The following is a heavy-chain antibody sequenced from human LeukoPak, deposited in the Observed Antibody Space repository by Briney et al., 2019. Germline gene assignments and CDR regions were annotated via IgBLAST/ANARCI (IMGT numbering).Heavy chain of an antibody. V-gene: IGHV4-59*01. CDR3: ARRANLGYCSGGSCYLFDY. Sequence: SETLSLTCTVSGGSISSYYWSWIRQPPGKGLEWIGYIYYSGSTNYNPSLQSRVTISVDTSKNQFSLKLSSVTAADTAVYYCARRANLGYCSGGSCYLFDYWGQGTLVTVSS. J-gene: IGHJ4*02. CDR2: IYYSGST. D-gene: IGHD2-15*01. CDR1: GGSISSYY.